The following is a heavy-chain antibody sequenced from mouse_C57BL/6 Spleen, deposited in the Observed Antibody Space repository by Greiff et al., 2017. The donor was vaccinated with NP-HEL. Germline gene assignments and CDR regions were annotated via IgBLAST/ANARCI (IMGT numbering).Heavy chain of an antibody. J-gene: IGHJ1*03. V-gene: IGHV1-54*01. CDR3: ARRGSSFYWYFDV. CDR2: INPGSGGT. CDR1: GYAFTNYL. D-gene: IGHD1-1*01. Sequence: QVHVKQSGAELVRPGTSVKVSCKASGYAFTNYLIEWVKQRPGQGLEWIGVINPGSGGTNYNEKFKGKATLTADKSSSTAYMQLSSLTSEDSAVYFCARRGSSFYWYFDVWGTGTTVTVSS.